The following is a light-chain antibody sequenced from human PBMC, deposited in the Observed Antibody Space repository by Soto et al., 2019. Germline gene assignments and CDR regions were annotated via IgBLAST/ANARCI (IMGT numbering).Light chain of an antibody. Sequence: DIVLTQSPDSLAVSLGERATINCKSSQSVLYSSNNKNYLAWYQQKPGQPPKLLIYWASTRESGVPDRFSGSASGTDFTLTISSLQAEDVAVYYCQQYYRPWTFGHGTKVEIK. V-gene: IGKV4-1*01. CDR3: QQYYRPWT. CDR1: QSVLYSSNNKNY. CDR2: WAS. J-gene: IGKJ1*01.